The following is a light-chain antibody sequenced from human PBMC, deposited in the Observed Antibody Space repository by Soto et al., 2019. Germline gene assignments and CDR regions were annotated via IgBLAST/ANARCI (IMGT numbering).Light chain of an antibody. CDR1: SSDVGHNKY. V-gene: IGLV2-14*01. CDR2: KVS. CDR3: TSSTSDSLYV. J-gene: IGLJ1*01. Sequence: QSALTQPASVSGSPGQSITISCTGTSSDVGHNKYVSWYQQYPGKVPKLLINKVSNRPSGVSNRFSGSKSGNTASLTISGLLAEDEADYFCTSSTSDSLYVFGTGTKVTVL.